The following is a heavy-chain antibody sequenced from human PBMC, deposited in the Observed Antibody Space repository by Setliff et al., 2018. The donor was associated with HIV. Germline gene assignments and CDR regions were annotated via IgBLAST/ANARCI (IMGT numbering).Heavy chain of an antibody. CDR1: GFTFSSYA. D-gene: IGHD6-13*01. CDR3: ARDAPYTSSWLYYSYYYGLDV. V-gene: IGHV3-23*01. CDR2: ISGSGGST. J-gene: IGHJ6*02. Sequence: PGGSLRLSCAASGFTFSSYAMSWVRQAPGKGLEWVSAISGSGGSTYYADSVKGRFTISRDNSKNTLYLQMNSLRAEDTAVYYCARDAPYTSSWLYYSYYYGLDVWGQGTTVTVSS.